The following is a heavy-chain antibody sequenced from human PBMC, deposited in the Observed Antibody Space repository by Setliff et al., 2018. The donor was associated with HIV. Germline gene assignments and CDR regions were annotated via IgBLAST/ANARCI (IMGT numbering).Heavy chain of an antibody. D-gene: IGHD5-18*01. CDR3: ARLYSYGSVYYYQYGMDV. Sequence: PSETLSLTCSVSNDSITYYYWNWIRQPPGKGLEWIGNIFDSENTNYNPSLKSRVTMSVDTSKNQFSLKLSSVTAEDTAVYYCARLYSYGSVYYYQYGMDVWGQGTTVTVSS. V-gene: IGHV4-59*01. CDR1: NDSITYYY. CDR2: IFDSENT. J-gene: IGHJ6*02.